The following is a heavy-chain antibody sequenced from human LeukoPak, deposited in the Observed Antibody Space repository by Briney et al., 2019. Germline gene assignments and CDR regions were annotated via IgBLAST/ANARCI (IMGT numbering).Heavy chain of an antibody. CDR2: IYYSGST. D-gene: IGHD3-9*01. Sequence: SQTLSLTCTVSGGSISSGGYYWSRIPQHPGKGLEWIGYIYYSGSTYYNPSLKSRVTISVDTSKNQFSLKLSSVTAADTAVYYCARDRIETPDDKHGMDVWGQGTTVTVSS. J-gene: IGHJ6*02. CDR1: GGSISSGGYY. CDR3: ARDRIETPDDKHGMDV. V-gene: IGHV4-31*03.